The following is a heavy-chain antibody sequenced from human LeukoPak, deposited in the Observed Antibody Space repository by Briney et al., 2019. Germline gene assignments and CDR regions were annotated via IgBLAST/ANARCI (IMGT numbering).Heavy chain of an antibody. V-gene: IGHV1-46*01. D-gene: IGHD2-21*02. CDR1: GYTLGTYY. CDR3: ARARYGGDQIDY. CDR2: IRPSSSIT. J-gene: IGHJ4*02. Sequence: ASVKVSCKASGYTLGTYYMHWVRQAPGQGLECMGIIRPSSSITTYAQKFQGRVIVTRDMSTSTVYVELSGLTSEDTAVYYCARARYGGDQIDYWGQGTLVIVSS.